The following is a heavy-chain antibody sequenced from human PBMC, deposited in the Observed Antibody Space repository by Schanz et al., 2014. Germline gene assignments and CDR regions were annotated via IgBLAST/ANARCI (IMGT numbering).Heavy chain of an antibody. CDR2: IGTSGGT. CDR3: AKIERNED. V-gene: IGHV3-23*01. D-gene: IGHD1-1*01. J-gene: IGHJ4*02. Sequence: EVQLLESGGGLVQPGGSLRLSCAASGLIFGNYVMSWVRQAPGKGLEWVSTIGTSGGTNYAESVKGRFTISRDNSKNTLYLQMNSLRAEDTAVYFCAKIERNEDWGQGTLVTVSS. CDR1: GLIFGNYV.